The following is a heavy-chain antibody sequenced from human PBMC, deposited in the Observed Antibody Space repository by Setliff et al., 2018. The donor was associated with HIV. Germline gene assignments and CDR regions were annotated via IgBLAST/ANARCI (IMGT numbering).Heavy chain of an antibody. CDR3: ARSTFFGVVIGWYYFDY. J-gene: IGHJ4*02. V-gene: IGHV3-48*01. CDR2: ISGNNDAI. CDR1: GFTFSTHW. D-gene: IGHD3-3*01. Sequence: GGSLRLSCATSGFTFSTHWMTWVRQAPGKGLEWVSYISGNNDAIHYADSVKGRFTISRDNANNSLYLQMNSLRAEDTAVYYCARSTFFGVVIGWYYFDYWGQGALVTVSS.